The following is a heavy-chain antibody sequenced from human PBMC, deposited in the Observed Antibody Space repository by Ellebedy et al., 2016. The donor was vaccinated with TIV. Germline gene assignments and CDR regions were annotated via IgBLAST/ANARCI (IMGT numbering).Heavy chain of an antibody. CDR2: MFYGGST. CDR3: ARTYFYGSGSRGRGYYFDN. Sequence: MPSETLSLTCSVSGGSISGSNYYWGWIRQPPGKGLEYIGNMFYGGSTYYNPSLKSRVTISLDTSKNQFSLALTSVTAADTALYYCARTYFYGSGSRGRGYYFDNWGQGTLVTVSS. J-gene: IGHJ4*02. V-gene: IGHV4-39*07. CDR1: GGSISGSNYY. D-gene: IGHD3-10*01.